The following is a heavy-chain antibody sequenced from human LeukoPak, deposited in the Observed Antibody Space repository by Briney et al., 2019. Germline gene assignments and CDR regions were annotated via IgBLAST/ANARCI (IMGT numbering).Heavy chain of an antibody. J-gene: IGHJ5*01. CDR2: IYYSGST. D-gene: IGHD6-13*01. V-gene: IGHV4-59*01. Sequence: AETLSLTCSVSDGSINSYYWSWIRQPPGKGLEWIGYIYYSGSTNYNPSLKSRITISVDTSKNQFSLKLSSVTAADTAVYYCARGRYSSSWYGSWGQGTLVTVSS. CDR3: ARGRYSSSWYGS. CDR1: DGSINSYY.